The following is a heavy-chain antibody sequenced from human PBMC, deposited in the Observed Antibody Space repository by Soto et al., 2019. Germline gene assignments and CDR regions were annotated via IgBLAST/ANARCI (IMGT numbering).Heavy chain of an antibody. Sequence: SETLSLTCTVSGGSISSYYWSWIRQHPGKGLEWIGYIYYSGSTNYNPSLKSRVTISVDTSKNQFSLKLSSVTAADTAVYYCARLAYYYGSGSYYYDYWGQGTLVTVSS. CDR2: IYYSGST. CDR1: GGSISSYY. D-gene: IGHD3-10*01. V-gene: IGHV4-59*08. CDR3: ARLAYYYGSGSYYYDY. J-gene: IGHJ4*02.